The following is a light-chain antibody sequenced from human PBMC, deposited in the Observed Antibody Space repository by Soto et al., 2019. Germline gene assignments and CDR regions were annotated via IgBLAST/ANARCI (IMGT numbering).Light chain of an antibody. CDR2: DAS. CDR1: QSISSW. Sequence: VGDRVTITCRASQSISSWLAWYQQKPGKAPKLLIYDASSLESGVPSRFSGSGSGTEFTLTISSLQPDDFATYYCQQYNSYPWTFGQGTKVDIK. J-gene: IGKJ1*01. CDR3: QQYNSYPWT. V-gene: IGKV1-5*01.